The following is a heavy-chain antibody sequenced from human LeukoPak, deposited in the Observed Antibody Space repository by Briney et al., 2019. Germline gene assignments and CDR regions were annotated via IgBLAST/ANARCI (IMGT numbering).Heavy chain of an antibody. CDR2: TSDRGDYT. CDR1: GFTFSSYS. J-gene: IGHJ4*02. V-gene: IGHV3-23*01. Sequence: GGSLRLSCAASGFTFSSYSMSWVRQAPGKGLEWVSGTSDRGDYTYYAASVKGRFTISRDNSKNTLFLQMNSLRAEDTAVYYCAKSIASGSYYYFDSWGQGTLVTVSS. D-gene: IGHD3-10*01. CDR3: AKSIASGSYYYFDS.